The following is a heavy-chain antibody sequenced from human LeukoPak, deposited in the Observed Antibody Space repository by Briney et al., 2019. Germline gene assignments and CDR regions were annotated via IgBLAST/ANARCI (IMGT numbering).Heavy chain of an antibody. CDR3: VKRWTGTTIGQQDY. Sequence: GGSLRLSCAASRFTFSSYAMHWVRQAPGKGLEYVSAISTNGDSTYYANSVKGRFTISRDNSKNTLYLQMNSLRAEDMAVYYCVKRWTGTTIGQQDYWGQGTLVTVSS. J-gene: IGHJ4*02. CDR2: ISTNGDST. CDR1: RFTFSSYA. V-gene: IGHV3-64*01. D-gene: IGHD1-1*01.